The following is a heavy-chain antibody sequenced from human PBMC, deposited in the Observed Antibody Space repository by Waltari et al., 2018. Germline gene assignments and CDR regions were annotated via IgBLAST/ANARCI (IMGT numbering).Heavy chain of an antibody. CDR2: MDTRDSYT. CDR3: ARHSYSSGWDDY. D-gene: IGHD6-19*01. Sequence: EVQLVQSGAEVKKPGESLRISCKGSGYSFTSYWISWVRQMPGKGLERMGRMDTRDSYTNYSPSFQGDVTNSADKSISTAYLQWSSLKASETAMYYCARHSYSSGWDDYWGQGTLVTVSS. J-gene: IGHJ4*02. CDR1: GYSFTSYW. V-gene: IGHV5-10-1*03.